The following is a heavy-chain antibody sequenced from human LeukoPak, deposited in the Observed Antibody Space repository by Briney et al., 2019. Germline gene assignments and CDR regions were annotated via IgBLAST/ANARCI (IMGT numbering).Heavy chain of an antibody. V-gene: IGHV3-48*01. Sequence: GGSLRLSCAASGFTFSSHSMNWVRQAPGKGLEWVSYISSSSSTIYYADSVKGRFTITRDNAKNSLYLQMNSLRAEDTAVYYCARVRYPRVYYYMDVWGKGTTVTVSS. CDR2: ISSSSSTI. D-gene: IGHD1-1*01. J-gene: IGHJ6*03. CDR3: ARVRYPRVYYYMDV. CDR1: GFTFSSHS.